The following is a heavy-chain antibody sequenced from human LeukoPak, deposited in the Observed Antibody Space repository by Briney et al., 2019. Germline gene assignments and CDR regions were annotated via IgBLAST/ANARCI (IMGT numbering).Heavy chain of an antibody. CDR3: ARDASYYYDSSGYYGY. J-gene: IGHJ4*02. CDR1: GFTFSDYY. V-gene: IGHV3-11*01. D-gene: IGHD3-22*01. CDR2: ISSSGSTI. Sequence: PGGSLRLSCAASGFTFSDYYMSWIRQAPGKGLEGASYISSSGSTIYYADSVKGRFTISRDNAKNSLYLQMNSLRAEDTAVYYCARDASYYYDSSGYYGYWGQGTLVTVSS.